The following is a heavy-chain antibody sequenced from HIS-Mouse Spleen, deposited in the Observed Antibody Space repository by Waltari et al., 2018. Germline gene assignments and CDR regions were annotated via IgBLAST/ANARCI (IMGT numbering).Heavy chain of an antibody. Sequence: EVQLVESGGGLVKPGGSLRLSCAASGIPFSVYSLNWVRQAPGKGREWVSSISSSSSYIYYADSVKGRFTISRDNAKNSLYLQMNSLRAEDTAVYYCAGIAARDAFDIWGQGTMVTVSS. D-gene: IGHD6-6*01. CDR3: AGIAARDAFDI. CDR1: GIPFSVYS. V-gene: IGHV3-21*01. J-gene: IGHJ3*02. CDR2: ISSSSSYI.